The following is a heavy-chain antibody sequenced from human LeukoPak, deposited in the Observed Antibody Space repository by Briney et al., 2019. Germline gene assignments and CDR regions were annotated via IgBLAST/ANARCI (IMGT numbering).Heavy chain of an antibody. D-gene: IGHD4-17*01. CDR1: GYTFTSYY. V-gene: IGHV1-46*01. CDR2: INPSGGST. J-gene: IGHJ4*02. Sequence: ASVKVSCKTSGYTFTSYYMHWVRQAPGQGLEWTGIINPSGGSTSYAQKFQGRVTMTRDTSTSTVYMELSSLRSEDTAVYYCARDNYGDHNFDYWGQGTLVTVSP. CDR3: ARDNYGDHNFDY.